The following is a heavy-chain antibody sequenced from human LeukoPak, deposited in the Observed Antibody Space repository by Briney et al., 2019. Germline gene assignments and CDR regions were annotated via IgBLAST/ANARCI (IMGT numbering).Heavy chain of an antibody. Sequence: ASVKVSCKASGYTFTSYGISWVRQAPGQELEWMGWISAYNGDTKYAQNFQGRVSITTDTSTSTAYMDLRSLGSDDTAVYYCAREASTTWPNWFDPWGQGTLVAVSS. CDR2: ISAYNGDT. CDR1: GYTFTSYG. D-gene: IGHD1-14*01. J-gene: IGHJ5*02. CDR3: AREASTTWPNWFDP. V-gene: IGHV1-18*01.